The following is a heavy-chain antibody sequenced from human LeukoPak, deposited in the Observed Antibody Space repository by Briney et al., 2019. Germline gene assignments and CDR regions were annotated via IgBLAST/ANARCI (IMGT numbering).Heavy chain of an antibody. D-gene: IGHD1-26*01. V-gene: IGHV3-66*01. CDR3: VRDYRGGWNDY. Sequence: GGSLRLSCAASGFTVSSNYMSWVRQAPGEGLEWVSVIYSGGGTYSADSVKGRFTTSRDNSTNTLYLQMNSLRAEDTAVYYCVRDYRGGWNDYWGQGTLVTVSS. CDR1: GFTVSSNY. J-gene: IGHJ4*02. CDR2: IYSGGGT.